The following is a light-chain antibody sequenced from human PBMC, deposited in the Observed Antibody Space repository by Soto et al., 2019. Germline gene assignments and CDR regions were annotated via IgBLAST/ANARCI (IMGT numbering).Light chain of an antibody. V-gene: IGLV2-8*01. J-gene: IGLJ1*01. Sequence: QSALAQPASVSGSPGQSVTISCTGTSSDVGGYNYVSWYQQHPGKAPKLMIYEVSERPSGVPDRFSGSKSSNTASLTVSGLQAEDEADYYCSSYAGSNNVVFGTGTKVTVL. CDR1: SSDVGGYNY. CDR3: SSYAGSNNVV. CDR2: EVS.